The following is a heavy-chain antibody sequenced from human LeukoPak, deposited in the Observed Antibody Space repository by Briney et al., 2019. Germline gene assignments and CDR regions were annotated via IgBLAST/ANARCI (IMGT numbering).Heavy chain of an antibody. Sequence: TSETLSLTCAVSGYSISSGYYWGWIRQPPGKGLEWIGSIYHSGSTYYNPSPKSRVTISVDTSKNQFSLKLSSVTAADTAVYYCASIPGIAAAGTFDYWGQGTLVTVSS. CDR1: GYSISSGYY. CDR3: ASIPGIAAAGTFDY. D-gene: IGHD6-13*01. V-gene: IGHV4-38-2*01. J-gene: IGHJ4*02. CDR2: IYHSGST.